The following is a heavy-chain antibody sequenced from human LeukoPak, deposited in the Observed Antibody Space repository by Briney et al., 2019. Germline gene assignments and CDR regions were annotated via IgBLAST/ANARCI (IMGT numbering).Heavy chain of an antibody. CDR1: GYTFTNYY. D-gene: IGHD6-13*01. CDR2: INTSGGST. CDR3: ARGGSTAGGTGFDY. Sequence: ASVKVSCKASGYTFTNYYIHWVGQSPGQGLEGLGVINTSGGSTAFAQKSQGRVTMTRDTSTSTIYMDLSSLRSEDTAVYYCARGGSTAGGTGFDYWGQGTLVTVSS. V-gene: IGHV1-46*01. J-gene: IGHJ4*02.